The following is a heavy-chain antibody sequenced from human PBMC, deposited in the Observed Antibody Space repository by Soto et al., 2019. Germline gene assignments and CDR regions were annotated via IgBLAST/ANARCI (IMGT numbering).Heavy chain of an antibody. D-gene: IGHD4-17*01. CDR2: INGYNGYT. J-gene: IGHJ5*02. CDR3: ARDGDEEANFDP. V-gene: IGHV1-18*01. CDR1: GYTFTNYG. Sequence: QVQLMQSGAEVKKPGASVKVSCKASGYTFTNYGISWVRQAPGQGLECMGWINGYNGYTNYAQKFKGRVTMATDTATSTAYMELRSLRSDDPAVYYCARDGDEEANFDPWGQGTLVTVSS.